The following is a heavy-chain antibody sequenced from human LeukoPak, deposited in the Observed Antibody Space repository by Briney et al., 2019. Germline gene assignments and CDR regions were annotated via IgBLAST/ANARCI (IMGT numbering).Heavy chain of an antibody. J-gene: IGHJ5*02. CDR3: ANYWYP. CDR2: IKPDGTYT. CDR1: GFTFSSDW. V-gene: IGHV3-74*01. Sequence: RGSLRLSCASSGFTFSSDWMYWVRQAPGRGPVWVSGIKPDGTYTHYADSVKGRFTISRADAKNTLYLQMNSLRVEDTAVYYCANYWYPWGPGTLVTASS. D-gene: IGHD2-8*02.